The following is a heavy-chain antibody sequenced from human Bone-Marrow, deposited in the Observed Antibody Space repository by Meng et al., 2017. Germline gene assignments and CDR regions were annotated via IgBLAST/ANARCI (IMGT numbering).Heavy chain of an antibody. CDR3: ARDLVHSSSWQTIYYYGMDV. Sequence: GGSLRLSCAASGFTFSSYAMHWVRQAPGKGLEWVAVISYDGSNKYYADSVKGRFTISRDNSKNTLYLQMNSLRAEDTAVYYCARDLVHSSSWQTIYYYGMDVWGQGTTVTVSS. J-gene: IGHJ6*02. CDR1: GFTFSSYA. CDR2: ISYDGSNK. D-gene: IGHD6-13*01. V-gene: IGHV3-30*04.